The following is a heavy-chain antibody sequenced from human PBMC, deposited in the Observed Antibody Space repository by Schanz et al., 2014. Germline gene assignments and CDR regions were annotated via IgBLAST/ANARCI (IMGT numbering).Heavy chain of an antibody. Sequence: QAQLMESGGGVVQPGTCLILSCSVSGFSLNTYGIHWFRQPAGKGLEWVAVIWNNGVTKYYADSVRGRFTISRDRFQNTLYLRMSSLRAEDTAVYYCARPRFDYGEVDYWGQGTLVTVSS. D-gene: IGHD4-17*01. V-gene: IGHV3-33*01. J-gene: IGHJ4*02. CDR3: ARPRFDYGEVDY. CDR1: GFSLNTYG. CDR2: IWNNGVTK.